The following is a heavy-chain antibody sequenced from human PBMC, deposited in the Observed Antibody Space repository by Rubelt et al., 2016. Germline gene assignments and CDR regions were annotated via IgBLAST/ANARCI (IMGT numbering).Heavy chain of an antibody. V-gene: IGHV4-34*01. D-gene: IGHD3-10*01. CDR1: GGSFSGYY. Sequence: QVQLQQWGAGLLKPSETLSLTCAVYGGSFSGYYCTWIRQPPGKGLEWIGEIHPSGSTNYNPSLKSRVTISADTSKNHFSLNLNSVTAADTAVYYCARGLDSTKTGADWGQGTLVTVSS. CDR3: ARGLDSTKTGAD. CDR2: IHPSGST. J-gene: IGHJ4*02.